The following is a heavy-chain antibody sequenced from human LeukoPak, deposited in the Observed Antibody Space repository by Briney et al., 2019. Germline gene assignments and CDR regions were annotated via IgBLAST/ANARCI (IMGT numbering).Heavy chain of an antibody. CDR2: INPNSGDT. V-gene: IGHV1-2*02. CDR1: GYTFTGYY. D-gene: IGHD2-15*01. CDR3: ARDWVRGGSPNHLHS. J-gene: IGHJ4*02. Sequence: ASVKVSCKASGYTFTGYYLHWVRQAPRQGLEWMGWINPNSGDTNFAQKLQGRVSMTRDTSISTAYMDLSSLTSDDTAVYYCARDWVRGGSPNHLHSWGQGTLVTVST.